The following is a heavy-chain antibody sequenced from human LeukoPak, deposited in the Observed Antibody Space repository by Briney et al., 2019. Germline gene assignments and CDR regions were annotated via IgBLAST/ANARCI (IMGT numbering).Heavy chain of an antibody. CDR1: GYTFTSYY. V-gene: IGHV1-46*01. D-gene: IGHD6-19*01. CDR2: ITPIGGIT. Sequence: GASVKVSCKASGYTFTSYYMHSVRQAPGQGLECRGNITPIGGITSYAQKSQGRVTTSTATATRTGSRVMSRMRSEDTAVYYCARSIAVAGPYYYYGMDVWGQGTTVTVSS. J-gene: IGHJ6*02. CDR3: ARSIAVAGPYYYYGMDV.